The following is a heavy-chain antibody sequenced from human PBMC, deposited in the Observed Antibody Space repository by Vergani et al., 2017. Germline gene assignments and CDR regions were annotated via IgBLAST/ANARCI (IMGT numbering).Heavy chain of an antibody. CDR2: IRNKAYGGTT. CDR3: SRGRVYSFGYSDD. D-gene: IGHD5-18*01. J-gene: IGHJ4*02. CDR1: GFSFGDYA. Sequence: EVQLVESGGGLVPPGRSLRLSCAASGFSFGDYAMTWVRQAPGKGLAWVAFIRNKAYGGTTEYAGSVKGRFTSSRDDSKRLAYLQLSGLKTEDTAVYFCSRGRVYSFGYSDDWGQGTLVTVSS. V-gene: IGHV3-49*04.